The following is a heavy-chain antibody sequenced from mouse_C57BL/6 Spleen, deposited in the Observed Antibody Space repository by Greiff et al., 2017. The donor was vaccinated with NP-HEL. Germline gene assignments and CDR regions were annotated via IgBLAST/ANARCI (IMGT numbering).Heavy chain of an antibody. J-gene: IGHJ4*01. Sequence: QVQLQQSGAELMKPGASVKLSCKATGYTFTGYWIEWVKQRPGHGLEWIGEILPGSGSTNYNEKFKGKATFTADTSSNTAYMQLSSLRTEDAAIYYCARGAYYGSRGDAMDYWGQGTSVTVSS. CDR3: ARGAYYGSRGDAMDY. CDR1: GYTFTGYW. D-gene: IGHD1-1*01. CDR2: ILPGSGST. V-gene: IGHV1-9*01.